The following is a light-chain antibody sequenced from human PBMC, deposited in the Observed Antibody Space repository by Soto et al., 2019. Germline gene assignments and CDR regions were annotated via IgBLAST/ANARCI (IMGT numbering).Light chain of an antibody. CDR2: KVS. V-gene: IGKV2-24*01. CDR3: MQATQYRPYT. Sequence: DVVMTQNPLSSPVTLGQPASISCRSSESLQHRDGNTYLNWLQQRPGQPPRLLIYKVSNRFSGVPDRFSGSGAGTDFTLKISRVEAEDVRVYYCMQATQYRPYTFGQGTKLEIK. J-gene: IGKJ2*01. CDR1: ESLQHRDGNTY.